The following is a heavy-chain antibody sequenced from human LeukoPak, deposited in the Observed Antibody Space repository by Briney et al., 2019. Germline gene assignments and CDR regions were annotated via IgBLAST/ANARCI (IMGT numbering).Heavy chain of an antibody. Sequence: GGSLRLSCAASGFTFSGYWMSWVRQAPGKGLEWVANIKQDGSEKYYVDSVKGRFTISRDNAKNSLYLQMNSLRAEDTAVYYCAKGNYYDSSGYGGGFDYWGQGTLVTVSS. CDR2: IKQDGSEK. V-gene: IGHV3-7*03. J-gene: IGHJ4*02. CDR3: AKGNYYDSSGYGGGFDY. D-gene: IGHD3-22*01. CDR1: GFTFSGYW.